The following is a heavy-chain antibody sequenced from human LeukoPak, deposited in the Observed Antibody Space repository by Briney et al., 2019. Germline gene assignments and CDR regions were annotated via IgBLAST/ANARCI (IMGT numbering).Heavy chain of an antibody. D-gene: IGHD3-10*01. CDR3: ARDLFGSGSFYGF. CDR2: ISRGSSTI. CDR1: GFTFSDYG. V-gene: IGHV3-48*04. J-gene: IGHJ4*02. Sequence: GGSLRLSCAASGFTFSDYGISWVRQAPGKGLEWVSYISRGSSTIYYADSVKGRFTISRDNAKNSLYLQMNSLRAEDTAVYYCARDLFGSGSFYGFWGQGTLVTVSS.